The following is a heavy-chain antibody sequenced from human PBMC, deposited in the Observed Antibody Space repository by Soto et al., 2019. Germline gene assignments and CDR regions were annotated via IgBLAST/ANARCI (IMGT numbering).Heavy chain of an antibody. CDR1: GGSISSSNYY. Sequence: SETLSLTCTVSGGSISSSNYYWAWIRQPPGKGLEWIASIYYSGNTYYSPSLKSRVTIPVDTSKNQFSLKLSSVTAADTAVYYCAREGVSSSWYNYYGMDVWGQGTTVTVSS. D-gene: IGHD6-13*01. CDR2: IYYSGNT. CDR3: AREGVSSSWYNYYGMDV. V-gene: IGHV4-39*07. J-gene: IGHJ6*02.